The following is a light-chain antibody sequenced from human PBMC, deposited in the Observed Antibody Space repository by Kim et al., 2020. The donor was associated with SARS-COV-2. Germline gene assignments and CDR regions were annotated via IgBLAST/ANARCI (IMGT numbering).Light chain of an antibody. CDR2: DTP. CDR1: SSNIGAGYE. J-gene: IGLJ1*01. V-gene: IGLV1-40*01. CDR3: QSYDNSLTGYV. Sequence: RVTISCTGSSSNIGAGYEVHWYQQLPGSAPKVLIFDTPGRPSGVPDRFSGSKSGTSASLAITGLQPEDEADYYCQSYDNSLTGYVFGTGTKVTVL.